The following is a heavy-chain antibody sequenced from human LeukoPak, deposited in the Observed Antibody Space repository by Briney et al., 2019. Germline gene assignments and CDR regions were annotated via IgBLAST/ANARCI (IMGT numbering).Heavy chain of an antibody. Sequence: PGGSLRLSCAASGFTFSSYAMHWVRQAPGKGLEWVAVISYDGSNKYYADSVKGRFTISRDNSKNTPYLQMNSLRAEDTAVYYCASCSSYSNYYWGQGTLVTVSS. J-gene: IGHJ4*02. D-gene: IGHD4-11*01. CDR3: ASCSSYSNYY. CDR2: ISYDGSNK. V-gene: IGHV3-30-3*01. CDR1: GFTFSSYA.